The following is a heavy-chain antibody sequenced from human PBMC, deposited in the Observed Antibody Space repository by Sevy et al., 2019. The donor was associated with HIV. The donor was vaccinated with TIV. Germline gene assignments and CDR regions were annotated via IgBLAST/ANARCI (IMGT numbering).Heavy chain of an antibody. V-gene: IGHV3-33*06. CDR3: AKDYYDSSGYCYPSGYMDV. Sequence: GGSLRLSCAASGFTFSSYGMHWVRQAPGKGLEWVAVIWYDGSNKYYADSVKGRFTISRDNSKNTLYLQMNSLRAEDTAVYYCAKDYYDSSGYCYPSGYMDVWGKGTTVTVSS. D-gene: IGHD3-22*01. J-gene: IGHJ6*03. CDR1: GFTFSSYG. CDR2: IWYDGSNK.